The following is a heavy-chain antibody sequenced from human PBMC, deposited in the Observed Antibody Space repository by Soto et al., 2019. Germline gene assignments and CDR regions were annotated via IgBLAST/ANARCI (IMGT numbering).Heavy chain of an antibody. J-gene: IGHJ4*02. CDR2: ISYDGSNK. V-gene: IGHV3-30*18. CDR1: GFTFSSYG. D-gene: IGHD3-10*01. Sequence: QVQLVESGGGVVQPGESLRLSCAGSGFTFSSYGMDWVRQAPGKGLEWVAVISYDGSNKYYVDSVKGRFTISRDNSKNPLYLQMHSLRAEDTAVYYCAKDRMGAGIRGYFDYWGQGMLVTVSS. CDR3: AKDRMGAGIRGYFDY.